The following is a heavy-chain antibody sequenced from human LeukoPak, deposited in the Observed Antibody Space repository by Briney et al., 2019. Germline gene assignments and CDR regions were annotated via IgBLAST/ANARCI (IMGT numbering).Heavy chain of an antibody. J-gene: IGHJ6*02. Sequence: GGSLRLSCEASGFTLSNAWMSWVRQAPGKGREWVGRIKSKTDGGTTDDAAHVKGRFTISRDDSKNTLYLQMNSLKTEDTAVYYCTAGIYSSGWPPGGMYVWGQGTTVTVSS. CDR2: IKSKTDGGTT. V-gene: IGHV3-15*01. CDR1: GFTLSNAW. D-gene: IGHD6-19*01. CDR3: TAGIYSSGWPPGGMYV.